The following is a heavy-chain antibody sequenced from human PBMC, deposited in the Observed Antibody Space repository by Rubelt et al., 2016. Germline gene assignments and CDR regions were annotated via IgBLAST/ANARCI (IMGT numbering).Heavy chain of an antibody. D-gene: IGHD3-22*01. J-gene: IGHJ4*02. CDR1: GYTFTSYG. V-gene: IGHV1-18*01. Sequence: QVQLVQSGAEVKKPGASVKVSCKASGYTFTSYGISWVRQAPGQGLEWMGWISAYNGNTSYAQKLEGRVTMTTDTSTSTAYMELRSLRSDDTAVYYCARDRNYYDSSGYPDYWGQGTLVTVSS. CDR3: ARDRNYYDSSGYPDY. CDR2: ISAYNGNT.